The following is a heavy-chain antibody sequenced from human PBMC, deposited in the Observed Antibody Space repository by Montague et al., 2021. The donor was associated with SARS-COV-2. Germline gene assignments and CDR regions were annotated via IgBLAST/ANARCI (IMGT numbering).Heavy chain of an antibody. CDR3: ARYYERSWDV. D-gene: IGHD3-16*01. J-gene: IGHJ6*02. CDR2: TYYRSEWHT. Sequence: CAISGDSVSSTAAAWNWIRQSPSRGLEWLGRTYYRSEWHTDYAVAVEGRLAIDADTSQNQFSLRLSSVAAADTALYYCARYYERSWDVWGQGTTVTVSS. CDR1: GDSVSSTAAA. V-gene: IGHV6-1*01.